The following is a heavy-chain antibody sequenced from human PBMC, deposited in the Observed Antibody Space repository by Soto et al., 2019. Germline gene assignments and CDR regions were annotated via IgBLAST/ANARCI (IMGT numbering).Heavy chain of an antibody. D-gene: IGHD4-4*01. CDR1: GGSISSSGYY. J-gene: IGHJ4*02. V-gene: IGHV4-39*01. Sequence: SLTLSVPWTVSGGSISSSGYYWGRIRQHPGKRLEWIGSIYYSGSTYYNPSLKSRVTISVDTSKNQFSLKLSSVTASDTAVYYCARHVYSNYNDYWGQGTLVTVSS. CDR3: ARHVYSNYNDY. CDR2: IYYSGST.